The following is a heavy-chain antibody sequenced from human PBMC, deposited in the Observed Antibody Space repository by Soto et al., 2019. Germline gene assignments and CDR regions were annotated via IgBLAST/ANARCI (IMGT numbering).Heavy chain of an antibody. J-gene: IGHJ5*02. CDR2: IYNTGNA. CDR1: GDSISNSRFY. CDR3: ARDYFDSSDYTTNWFDP. Sequence: SETLSLTCGVSGDSISNSRFYWAWIRQPPGEGLEWIGSIYNTGNAYYNPSLKSRVTISVDTSKNQFSLKVTSVTAADTALYYCARDYFDSSDYTTNWFDPWGQGTLVTVS. D-gene: IGHD3-22*01. V-gene: IGHV4-39*01.